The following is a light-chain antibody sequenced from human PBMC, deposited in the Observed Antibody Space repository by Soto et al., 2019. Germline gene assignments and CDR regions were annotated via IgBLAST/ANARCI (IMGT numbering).Light chain of an antibody. Sequence: EIVMAQSPLSLSVTPGEPASISCRSSQSLLHRNGYSYLDWYLQKPGQPPQLLIYLASTRASGVPDRFSGSGSGTDFSLKISRVEAEDVGVYYCMQARQSPITFGGGTKVDIK. V-gene: IGKV2-28*01. CDR3: MQARQSPIT. J-gene: IGKJ4*01. CDR1: QSLLHRNGYSY. CDR2: LAS.